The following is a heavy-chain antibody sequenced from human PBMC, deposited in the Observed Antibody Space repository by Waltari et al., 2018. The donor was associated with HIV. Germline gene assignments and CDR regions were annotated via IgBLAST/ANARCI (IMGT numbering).Heavy chain of an antibody. V-gene: IGHV3-7*04. CDR1: GFPFSSYW. J-gene: IGHJ4*02. D-gene: IGHD3-10*01. Sequence: EVQLVESGGGLVQPGGSLRLPWAASGFPFSSYWMSWVRQAPGKGLELVANIKQDGSEKYYVDSVNGRFTISRDNAENSLYLQMNSLRAEDTAVYYCARGGFYGSGSKVNWGQGTLVTVSS. CDR2: IKQDGSEK. CDR3: ARGGFYGSGSKVN.